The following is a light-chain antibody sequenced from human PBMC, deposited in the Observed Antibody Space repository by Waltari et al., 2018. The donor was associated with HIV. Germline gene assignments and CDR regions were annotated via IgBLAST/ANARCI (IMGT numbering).Light chain of an antibody. V-gene: IGLV1-44*01. CDR2: SLN. J-gene: IGLJ1*01. Sequence: QSVLTQTPSASGTPGQRVIVSCSGSSSNIGSNTVNWYQLLPGAAPRLLIHSLNERPSGVPDRFVGSKSGASAALAISGLQSEDEADYYWAAWDDNLNGYVFGSGTKVTVL. CDR3: AAWDDNLNGYV. CDR1: SSNIGSNT.